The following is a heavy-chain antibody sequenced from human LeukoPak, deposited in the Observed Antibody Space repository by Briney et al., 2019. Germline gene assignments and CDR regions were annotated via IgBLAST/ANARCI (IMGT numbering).Heavy chain of an antibody. Sequence: PGGSLRLSCVASGFTFHAHGMNWVRQAPGKGLEWVSGITGNGGSISYADSVKGRFAISRDNTKNSLYLQMTSLKVEDTASYYCVKDGSYIAFDIWGLGTMVTVSS. CDR3: VKDGSYIAFDI. D-gene: IGHD1-26*01. CDR2: ITGNGGSI. CDR1: GFTFHAHG. J-gene: IGHJ3*02. V-gene: IGHV3-20*04.